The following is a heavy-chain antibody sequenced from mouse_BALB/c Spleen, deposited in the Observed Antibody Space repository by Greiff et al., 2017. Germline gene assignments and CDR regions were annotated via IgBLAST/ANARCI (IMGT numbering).Heavy chain of an antibody. Sequence: EVKLQESGPGLVKPSQSLSLTCTVTGYSITSDYAWNWIRQFPGNKLEWMGYISYDGSNNYNPSLKNRISITRDTSKNQFFLKLNSVTTEDTATYYCARNYGSSYFDYWGQGTTLTVSS. V-gene: IGHV3-6*02. J-gene: IGHJ2*01. CDR2: ISYDGSN. CDR3: ARNYGSSYFDY. D-gene: IGHD1-1*01. CDR1: GYSITSDYA.